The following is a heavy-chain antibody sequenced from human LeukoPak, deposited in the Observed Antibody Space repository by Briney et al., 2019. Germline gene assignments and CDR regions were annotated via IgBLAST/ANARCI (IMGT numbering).Heavy chain of an antibody. D-gene: IGHD6-6*01. CDR2: IYSSGST. CDR3: AREGLEYSSSSPLDF. Sequence: SETLSLTCTVSGGSISSYYWSWIRQPVGKGLEWIGRIYSSGSTNYNPSLKSRVIMSVDTSKNQFSLKLNSVTAADTAVYYCAREGLEYSSSSPLDFWGQGTLVTVSS. V-gene: IGHV4-4*07. J-gene: IGHJ4*02. CDR1: GGSISSYY.